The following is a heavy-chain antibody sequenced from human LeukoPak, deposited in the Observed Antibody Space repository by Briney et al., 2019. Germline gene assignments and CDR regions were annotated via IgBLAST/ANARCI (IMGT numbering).Heavy chain of an antibody. J-gene: IGHJ4*02. CDR1: GFTFSSYA. V-gene: IGHV3-23*01. CDR3: ANCRSPGHLYYDSSGTVIDY. CDR2: ISGSGGST. D-gene: IGHD3-22*01. Sequence: GGSLRLSCAASGFTFSSYALSWVRQAPGKGLEWVSAISGSGGSTYYADSVKGRFTISRDNSKNALYLQMNSLRAEDTAVYYCANCRSPGHLYYDSSGTVIDYWGQGTLVTVSS.